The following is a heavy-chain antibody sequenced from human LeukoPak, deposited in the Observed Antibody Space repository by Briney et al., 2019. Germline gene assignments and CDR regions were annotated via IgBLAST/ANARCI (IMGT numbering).Heavy chain of an antibody. J-gene: IGHJ4*02. CDR3: LYGMVRGEVDY. CDR2: IIPILGIA. D-gene: IGHD3-10*01. V-gene: IGHV1-69*04. Sequence: SVKVSCKASGGTFSSYAISWVRQAPGQGLEWMGRIIPILGIANYAQKFQGRVTITADKSTSTANMELSSLRSEDTAVYYCLYGMVRGEVDYWGQGTLVTVSS. CDR1: GGTFSSYA.